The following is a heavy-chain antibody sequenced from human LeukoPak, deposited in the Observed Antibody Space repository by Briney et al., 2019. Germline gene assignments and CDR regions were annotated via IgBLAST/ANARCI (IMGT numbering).Heavy chain of an antibody. Sequence: GGSLRLSCAASGFTLSTYWMHWVRQAPGKGLVWVSRINPDGSTTTYADSVEGRFTISRDNSKNTLYLQMNSLRAEDTAVYYCAKAITMIVVVSAFDIWGQGTMVTVPS. D-gene: IGHD3-22*01. J-gene: IGHJ3*02. V-gene: IGHV3-74*01. CDR1: GFTLSTYW. CDR2: INPDGSTT. CDR3: AKAITMIVVVSAFDI.